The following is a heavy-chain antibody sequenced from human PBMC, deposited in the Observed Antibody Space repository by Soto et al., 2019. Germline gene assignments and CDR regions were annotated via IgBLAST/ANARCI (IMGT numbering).Heavy chain of an antibody. Sequence: SVKVSCKASGGTFSSYAISWVRQAPGQGLEWMGGIIPIFGTANYAQKFQGRVTITADKSTSTAYMELSSLRSEDTAVYYCARYKLVSRISRTSLYYFDYWGQGTLVTVSS. CDR1: GGTFSSYA. CDR2: IIPIFGTA. J-gene: IGHJ4*02. D-gene: IGHD1-20*01. CDR3: ARYKLVSRISRTSLYYFDY. V-gene: IGHV1-69*06.